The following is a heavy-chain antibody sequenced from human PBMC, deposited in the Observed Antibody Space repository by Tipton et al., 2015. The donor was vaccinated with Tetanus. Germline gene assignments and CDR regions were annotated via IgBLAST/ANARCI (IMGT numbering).Heavy chain of an antibody. Sequence: TLSLTCAVSGGSFSDFYWSWIRQVPGQGLVWIGEINHSGTANKNPCLKSRVTMSVDTSNNHFSLSLDSVTAADTGVYFCARRRYTWNRGGFDIWGQGTLVPVSS. CDR2: INHSGTA. CDR3: ARRRYTWNRGGFDI. J-gene: IGHJ3*02. CDR1: GGSFSDFY. D-gene: IGHD1-20*01. V-gene: IGHV4-34*01.